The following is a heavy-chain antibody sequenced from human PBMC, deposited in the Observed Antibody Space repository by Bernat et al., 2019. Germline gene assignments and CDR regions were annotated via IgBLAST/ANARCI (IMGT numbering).Heavy chain of an antibody. CDR3: VRDWGWLQFDS. CDR1: GFSISSFW. J-gene: IGHJ5*01. D-gene: IGHD5-12*01. V-gene: IGHV3-7*04. Sequence: EVQLVESGGSLVQPGGSRRLSCAASGFSISSFWMSWVRQAPGKGLEWVAHVKPDGSQEAYVASVRGRFTISRDNAKKSLYLQLNYLTAEDTALYCWVRDWGWLQFDSWGQGTLVTVSS. CDR2: VKPDGSQE.